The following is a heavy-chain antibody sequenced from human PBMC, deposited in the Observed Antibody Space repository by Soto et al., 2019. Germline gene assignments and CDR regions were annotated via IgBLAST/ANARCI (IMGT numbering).Heavy chain of an antibody. V-gene: IGHV1-69*08. Sequence: QVQLVQSGAEVKKPGSSVNVSCKASGGTFSSYTISWVRQAPGQGLEWMGRIIPILGIANYAQKFQGRVTITADKSTSTAYMELSSLRSEDTAVYYCARDGRAGITFGGVPVFYWGQGTLVTVSS. CDR2: IIPILGIA. D-gene: IGHD3-16*01. CDR1: GGTFSSYT. CDR3: ARDGRAGITFGGVPVFY. J-gene: IGHJ4*02.